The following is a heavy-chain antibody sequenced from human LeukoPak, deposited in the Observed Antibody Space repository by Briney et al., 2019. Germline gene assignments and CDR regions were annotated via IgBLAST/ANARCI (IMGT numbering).Heavy chain of an antibody. CDR2: FDPEDGET. Sequence: ASVKVSCKVSGYTLTELSVHWVRQAPGKGLEWMGGFDPEDGETIYAQKFQGRVTMTEDTSTDTAYMELSSLRSEDTAVYYCATDLSGYYDSSGSYWGQGTLVTVSS. CDR1: GYTLTELS. CDR3: ATDLSGYYDSSGSY. V-gene: IGHV1-24*01. D-gene: IGHD3-22*01. J-gene: IGHJ4*02.